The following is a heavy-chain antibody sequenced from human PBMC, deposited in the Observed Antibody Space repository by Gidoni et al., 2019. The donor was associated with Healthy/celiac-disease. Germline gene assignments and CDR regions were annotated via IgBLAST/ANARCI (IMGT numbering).Heavy chain of an antibody. J-gene: IGHJ4*02. V-gene: IGHV3-53*01. D-gene: IGHD1-1*01. CDR2: IYSGGST. CDR3: ARAGNERGNFFDY. Sequence: SWVRQAPGKGLEWVSVIYSGGSTYYADSVKGRFTISRDNSKNTLYLQLNSLRAEDTAVYYCARAGNERGNFFDYWGQGTLVTVSA.